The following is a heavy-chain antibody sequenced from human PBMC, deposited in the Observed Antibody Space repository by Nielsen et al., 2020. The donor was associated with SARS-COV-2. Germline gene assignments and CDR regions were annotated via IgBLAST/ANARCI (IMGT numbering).Heavy chain of an antibody. CDR3: AKPKVDTAMAKGPSWFDP. Sequence: GGSLRLSCAASGFTFSSYAMSWVRHAPGKGLEWVSAISGSGGSTYYADSVKGRFTISRDNSKNTLYLQMNSLRAEDTAVYYCAKPKVDTAMAKGPSWFDPWGQGTLVTVSS. CDR2: ISGSGGST. J-gene: IGHJ5*02. V-gene: IGHV3-23*01. D-gene: IGHD5-18*01. CDR1: GFTFSSYA.